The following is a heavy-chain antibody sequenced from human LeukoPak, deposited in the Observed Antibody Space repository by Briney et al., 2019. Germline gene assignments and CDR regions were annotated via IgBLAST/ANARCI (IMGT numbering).Heavy chain of an antibody. J-gene: IGHJ4*02. CDR2: IWYDGSDN. CDR1: GFIFSSYG. D-gene: IGHD1/OR15-1a*01. V-gene: IGHV3-33*01. CDR3: AREYGEHHYDY. Sequence: PGRSVRLSCAASGFIFSSYGMHWVGQAPGKGLEWVAVIWYDGSDNYYADSVKGRFTISRDNSRNTLYLQMNSLRAEDTAVYYCAREYGEHHYDYWGQGTLVTVSS.